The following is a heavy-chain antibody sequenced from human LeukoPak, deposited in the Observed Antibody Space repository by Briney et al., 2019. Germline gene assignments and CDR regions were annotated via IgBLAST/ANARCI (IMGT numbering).Heavy chain of an antibody. J-gene: IGHJ4*02. D-gene: IGHD3-10*01. V-gene: IGHV3-7*03. CDR3: ATDVLLWFGATI. Sequence: GGSLRLSCAASGFNFSSYWMSWVRQAPGKGLEWVANIKQDGSEKYYVDSVKGRFTISRDNAKNSLYLQMNSLRAEDTAVYYCATDVLLWFGATIWGQGTLVTVSS. CDR1: GFNFSSYW. CDR2: IKQDGSEK.